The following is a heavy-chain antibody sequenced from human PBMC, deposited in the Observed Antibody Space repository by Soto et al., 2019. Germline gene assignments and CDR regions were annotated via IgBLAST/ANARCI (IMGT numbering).Heavy chain of an antibody. V-gene: IGHV5-10-1*01. CDR2: IDPSDSYT. CDR1: GYSFTSYW. Sequence: PGESLKISCKGSGYSFTSYWISWVRQMPGKGLEWMGRIDPSDSYTNYSPSFQGHVTIPADKSISTAYLQWSSLKASDTAMYYCARHVQAGVGRNGMDVWGQGTTVTVSS. D-gene: IGHD3-10*02. J-gene: IGHJ6*02. CDR3: ARHVQAGVGRNGMDV.